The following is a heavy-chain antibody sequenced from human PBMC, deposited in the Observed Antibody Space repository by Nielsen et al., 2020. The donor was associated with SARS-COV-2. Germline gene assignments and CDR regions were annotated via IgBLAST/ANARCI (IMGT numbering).Heavy chain of an antibody. CDR2: IKQDGSEK. J-gene: IGHJ2*01. CDR1: GFTFSSYW. CDR3: ARDWMDRGGYFDL. Sequence: GESLKISCAASGFTFSSYWMSWVRQAPGKGLEWVANIKQDGSEKYYVDSVKGRFTISRDNAKNSLYLQMNSLRAEDTAVYYCARDWMDRGGYFDLWGRGTLVTVSS. D-gene: IGHD2-2*03. V-gene: IGHV3-7*01.